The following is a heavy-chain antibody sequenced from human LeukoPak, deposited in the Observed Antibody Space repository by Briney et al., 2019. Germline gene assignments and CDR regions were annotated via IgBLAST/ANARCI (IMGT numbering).Heavy chain of an antibody. V-gene: IGHV3-7*01. CDR2: IKQDGSDK. Sequence: GGSLRLSCVASGFTISNHYMTWVRQAPRKGLEWVANIKQDGSDKHYVDSVKGRFTISRDNARNSLYLQMNSLRAEDTAVYYCARESVVSGMIDDACDIWGQGTMVIVSS. D-gene: IGHD1-26*01. J-gene: IGHJ3*02. CDR3: ARESVVSGMIDDACDI. CDR1: GFTISNHY.